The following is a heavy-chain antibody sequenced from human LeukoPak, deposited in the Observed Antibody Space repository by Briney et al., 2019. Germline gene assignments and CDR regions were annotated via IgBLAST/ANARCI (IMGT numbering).Heavy chain of an antibody. CDR2: IKQDGSEK. D-gene: IGHD3-22*01. CDR1: GFTFSSYW. V-gene: IGHV3-7*01. Sequence: GGSLRLSCAASGFTFSSYWMSWVRQAPGKGLEWVANIKQDGSEKYYVDSVKGRFTISRDNAKNSLYLQMNSLRAEDTAVYYCARESASYYYDSSGYYLDYWGQGTLVTVSS. J-gene: IGHJ4*02. CDR3: ARESASYYYDSSGYYLDY.